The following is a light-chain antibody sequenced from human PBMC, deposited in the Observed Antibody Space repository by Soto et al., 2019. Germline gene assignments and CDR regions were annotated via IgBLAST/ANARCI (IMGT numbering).Light chain of an antibody. J-gene: IGKJ2*02. CDR2: WAS. CDR3: QQYYRAPRT. Sequence: DLVLAQSPDSLAVSLGERATINCKSSQSVLYSSNNNNYLAWYQQKPGQPPKLLIYWASTRESGVPDLFSGSGSGTDFTLTISSLQAEDVAVYYCQQYYRAPRTFGQGTKLEIK. CDR1: QSVLYSSNNNNY. V-gene: IGKV4-1*01.